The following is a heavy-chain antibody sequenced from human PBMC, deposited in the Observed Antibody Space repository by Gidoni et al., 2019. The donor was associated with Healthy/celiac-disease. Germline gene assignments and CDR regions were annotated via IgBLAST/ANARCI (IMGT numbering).Heavy chain of an antibody. J-gene: IGHJ4*02. CDR3: ARAGYVWGSYRQNFDY. D-gene: IGHD3-16*02. V-gene: IGHV4-34*01. Sequence: QVQLQQWGAGLLKPSETLSLTCAVYGGSFSGYYWSWIRQPPGRGLEWIGEINHSGSTNYNPSLKSRVTISVDTSKNQFSLKLSSVTAADTAVYYCARAGYVWGSYRQNFDYWGQGTLVTVSS. CDR1: GGSFSGYY. CDR2: INHSGST.